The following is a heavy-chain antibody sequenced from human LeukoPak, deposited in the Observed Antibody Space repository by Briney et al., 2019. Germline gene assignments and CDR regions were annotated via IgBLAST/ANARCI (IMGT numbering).Heavy chain of an antibody. D-gene: IGHD3-22*01. CDR1: GYTFTGYY. V-gene: IGHV1-2*02. Sequence: ASVKVSCKASGYTFTGYYMHWVLQAPGQGLEWMGWINPNSGGTNYAQKFQGRVTMTRDTSISTAYMELSRLRSDDTAVYYCARADEPYFDSSGYSYYYYGMDVWGQGTTVTVSS. J-gene: IGHJ6*02. CDR3: ARADEPYFDSSGYSYYYYGMDV. CDR2: INPNSGGT.